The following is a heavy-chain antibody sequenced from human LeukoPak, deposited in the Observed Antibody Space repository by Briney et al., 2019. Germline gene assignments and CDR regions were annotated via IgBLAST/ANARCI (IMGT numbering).Heavy chain of an antibody. D-gene: IGHD3-3*01. CDR3: ASQRYYDFWSGSWDYYMDV. CDR1: GGTFSSYA. V-gene: IGHV1-69*05. J-gene: IGHJ6*03. Sequence: GASVKVSCKASGGTFSSYAISWVRQAPGQGLEWMGGIIPIFGKANYAQKFQGRVTITTGESTSTAYMELSSLRSEDTAVYYCASQRYYDFWSGSWDYYMDVWGKGTTVTVSS. CDR2: IIPIFGKA.